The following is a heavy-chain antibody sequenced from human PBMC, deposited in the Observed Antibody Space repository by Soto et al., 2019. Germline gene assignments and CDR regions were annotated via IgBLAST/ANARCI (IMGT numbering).Heavy chain of an antibody. CDR1: GYTFTSYY. D-gene: IGHD1-26*01. J-gene: IGHJ4*02. Sequence: ASVKVSCKASGYTFTSYYMHWVRQAPGQGLEWMGIINPSGGSTSYAQKFQGRVTITRDTSASTAYMELSSLRSEDTAVYYCARDISPTTYFDYWGQGTLVTVSS. CDR2: INPSGGST. CDR3: ARDISPTTYFDY. V-gene: IGHV1-46*01.